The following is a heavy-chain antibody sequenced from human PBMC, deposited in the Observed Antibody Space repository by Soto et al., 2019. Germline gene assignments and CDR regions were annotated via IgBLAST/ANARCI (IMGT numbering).Heavy chain of an antibody. CDR1: GFSFSDY. J-gene: IGHJ4*02. CDR2: ISGSGSGI. D-gene: IGHD4-4*01. V-gene: IGHV3-11*01. Sequence: GGSLRLSCAASGFSFSDYMSWTRQAPGKGLEWVSYISGSGSGIHYADSVKGRFTISRDNAKKSLFLQMNSLRDEDTAVYYCARDYSNKGFDYWGRGALVTVSS. CDR3: ARDYSNKGFDY.